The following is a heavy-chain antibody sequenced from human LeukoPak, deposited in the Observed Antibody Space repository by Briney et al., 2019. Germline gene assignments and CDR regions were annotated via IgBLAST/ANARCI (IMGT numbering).Heavy chain of an antibody. J-gene: IGHJ4*02. CDR1: GFTFSSYA. D-gene: IGHD6-13*01. V-gene: IGHV3-23*01. CDR3: AKGGTGIAAAGHFDY. CDR2: ISGSGGST. Sequence: GGSLRLSCAASGFTFSSYAMSWVRQAPGEGLEWVSAISGSGGSTYYADSVKGRFTISRDNSKNTLYLQMNSLRAEDTAVYYCAKGGTGIAAAGHFDYWGQGTLVTVSS.